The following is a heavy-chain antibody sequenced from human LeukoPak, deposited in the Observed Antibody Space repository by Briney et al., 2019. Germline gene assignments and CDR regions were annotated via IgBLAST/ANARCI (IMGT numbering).Heavy chain of an antibody. CDR1: GYTFTNY. CDR2: INPSGGST. V-gene: IGHV1-46*01. D-gene: IGHD6-13*01. Sequence: ASVKVSCKASGYTFTNYMHWVRQAPGQGLEWMGIINPSGGSTSYAQKFQGRVTMTRDMSTSTVYMELSSLRSEDTAVYYCARVPAAAVNWFDPWGQGTLVTVSS. CDR3: ARVPAAAVNWFDP. J-gene: IGHJ5*02.